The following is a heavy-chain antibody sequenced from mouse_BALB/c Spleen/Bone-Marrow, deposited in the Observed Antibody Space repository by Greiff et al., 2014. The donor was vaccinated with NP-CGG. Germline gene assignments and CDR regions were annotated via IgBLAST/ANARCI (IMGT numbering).Heavy chain of an antibody. J-gene: IGHJ3*01. CDR3: ARRTGTWGFAY. D-gene: IGHD4-1*01. CDR2: IYPGNGNT. V-gene: IGHV1S50*01. CDR1: GYTFTTYY. Sequence: QVQLQQSDAELVKPGASVKMSCEASGYTFTTYYVHWLKQRPGQGLEWIGWIYPGNGNTKYNEKFQDKTTLTVDKFSSTVYMLFSSLTSEDSAIYFCARRTGTWGFAYWGQGTLVTVSA.